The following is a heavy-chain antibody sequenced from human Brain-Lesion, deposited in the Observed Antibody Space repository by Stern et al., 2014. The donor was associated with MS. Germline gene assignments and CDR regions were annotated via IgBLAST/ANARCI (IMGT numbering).Heavy chain of an antibody. CDR1: GYIFTGYY. Sequence: VQLVESGAEVKKPGASVKVSCKTSGYIFTGYYIHWVRQAPGQGLEWMAWINPNTGGTKYAQKFQGRVTMCRDTSISTAYVELSSLTSDDTAVYYCARDQRGITIFGVVTDYYYLGMDVWGQGTTVTVSS. J-gene: IGHJ6*02. CDR3: ARDQRGITIFGVVTDYYYLGMDV. CDR2: INPNTGGT. V-gene: IGHV1-2*02. D-gene: IGHD3-3*01.